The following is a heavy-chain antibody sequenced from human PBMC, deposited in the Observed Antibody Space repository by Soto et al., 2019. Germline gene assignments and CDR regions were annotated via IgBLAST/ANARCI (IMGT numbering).Heavy chain of an antibody. CDR1: GFTFSSYW. J-gene: IGHJ6*03. D-gene: IGHD4-4*01. CDR2: INSDGSST. CDR3: AREGRPPVYSRSYYYMDV. V-gene: IGHV3-74*01. Sequence: GGSLRLSCAASGFTFSSYWMHWVRQAPGKGLVWVSRINSDGSSTSYADSVKGRFTISRDNAKNTLYLQMNSLRAEDTAVYYCAREGRPPVYSRSYYYMDVWGKGTTVTVSS.